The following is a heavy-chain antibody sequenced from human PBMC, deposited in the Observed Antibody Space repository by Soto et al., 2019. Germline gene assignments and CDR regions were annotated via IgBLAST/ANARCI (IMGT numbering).Heavy chain of an antibody. Sequence: ASVKVSCKACGYTFTSYDINWVRQATGQGLEWKGWMNPNSGNTGYAQKFQGRVTMTRNTSISTAYMELSSLRSEDTAVYYCARGLPYCSSTSCYLGNKKYNWFDPWGQGTLVTVSS. J-gene: IGHJ5*02. CDR2: MNPNSGNT. D-gene: IGHD2-2*01. V-gene: IGHV1-8*01. CDR1: GYTFTSYD. CDR3: ARGLPYCSSTSCYLGNKKYNWFDP.